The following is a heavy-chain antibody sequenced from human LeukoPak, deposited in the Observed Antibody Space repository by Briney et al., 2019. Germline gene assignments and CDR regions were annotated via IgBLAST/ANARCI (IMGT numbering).Heavy chain of an antibody. CDR2: INPNSGGT. CDR3: VRNARTLNKD. V-gene: IGHV1-2*02. CDR1: VYTFTGYY. J-gene: IGHJ4*02. D-gene: IGHD1-1*01. Sequence: GASVNVSFMSSVYTFTGYYMHWVRQAPGQGREWMGWINPNSGGTKYVQKFQGRVTMTRDTSISTGYMELSRLRSDDTAVYYCVRNARTLNKDWGQGTLVTVSS.